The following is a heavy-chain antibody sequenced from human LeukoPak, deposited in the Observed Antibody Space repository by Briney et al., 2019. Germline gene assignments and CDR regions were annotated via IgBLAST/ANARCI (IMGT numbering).Heavy chain of an antibody. CDR2: ISHDGNDT. CDR1: GFTFSHYA. D-gene: IGHD6-13*01. CDR3: TRARSSWYLKY. V-gene: IGHV3-30*04. J-gene: IGHJ4*02. Sequence: GGSPRLSCGGFGFTFSHYAMHWVRQAPGKGLEWVAVISHDGNDTYYADSLKGRFTISRGNSNNTLYLQMNSLRPDDTAVYYCTRARSSWYLKYWGQGTLVTVSS.